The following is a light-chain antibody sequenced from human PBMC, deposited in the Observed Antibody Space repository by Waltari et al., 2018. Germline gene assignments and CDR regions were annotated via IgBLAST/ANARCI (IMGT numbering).Light chain of an antibody. Sequence: DCQITHSPSSLSASAGDRVTSTCRASQSISSYLHWYQQKPGKAPKLLIYAASTLQSGVPSRFSGSGSGTDFTLTISSLQPEDFATYYCQQSDSTPPTFGQGTKLEIK. J-gene: IGKJ2*01. CDR3: QQSDSTPPT. CDR2: AAS. V-gene: IGKV1-39*01. CDR1: QSISSY.